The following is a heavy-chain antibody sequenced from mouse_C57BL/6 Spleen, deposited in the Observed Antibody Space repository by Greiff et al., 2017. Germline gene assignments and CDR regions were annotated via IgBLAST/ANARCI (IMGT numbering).Heavy chain of an antibody. CDR2: ISGGGGNT. V-gene: IGHV5-9*01. J-gene: IGHJ1*03. CDR3: AREDYYCGSSLWYVGG. CDR1: GFTFSSYT. D-gene: IGHD1-1*01. Sequence: EVQGVESGGGLVKPGGSLKLSCAASGFTFSSYTMSWVRQTPEKRLEWVATISGGGGNTYYPESVKGRFTIARDNAKNTLYMQMSSLRSEDTASYYCAREDYYCGSSLWYVGGWGTGTTVTVSS.